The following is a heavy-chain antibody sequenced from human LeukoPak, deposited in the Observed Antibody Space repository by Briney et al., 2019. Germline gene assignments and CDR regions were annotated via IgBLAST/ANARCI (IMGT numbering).Heavy chain of an antibody. CDR1: GFTFSSYA. D-gene: IGHD3-9*01. CDR2: ISSSGSGT. J-gene: IGHJ4*02. V-gene: IGHV3-23*01. Sequence: GGSLRLSCAASGFTFSSYAMSWVRQAPEKGLEWVSSISSSGSGTYYTDSVKGRFTISRDNSKNTLDLQMNSLRAEDTAIYYCTTGLRYFDPHLFDCWGQGALVAVSS. CDR3: TTGLRYFDPHLFDC.